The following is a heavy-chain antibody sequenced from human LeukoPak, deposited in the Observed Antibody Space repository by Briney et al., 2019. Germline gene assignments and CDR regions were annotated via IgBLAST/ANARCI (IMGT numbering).Heavy chain of an antibody. D-gene: IGHD6-6*01. CDR1: GFTFSSYW. V-gene: IGHV3-74*01. CDR2: INSDGSST. CDR3: ARRSMSYFDY. J-gene: IGHJ4*02. Sequence: GGSLRLSCAASGFTFSSYWMHWVRQAPGRGLVWVSRINSDGSSTSHADSVKGRFTISRDSAKNTLYLQMNSLRAEDTAVYYCARRSMSYFDYWGQGTLVTVSS.